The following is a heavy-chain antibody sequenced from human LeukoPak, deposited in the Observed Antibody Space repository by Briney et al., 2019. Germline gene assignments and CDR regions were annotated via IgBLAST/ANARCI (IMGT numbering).Heavy chain of an antibody. CDR3: AGGQGYSYGYEWFDP. Sequence: PETLSLTCLVSGVSISRYYWSWIRPPPGRGLEWVGCIYYSGSNNYNPSLKSQFTISVDTSKNQFTLNRTSVTPATRPLYSFAGGQGYSYGYEWFDPWGQGTLVTVSS. CDR2: IYYSGSN. D-gene: IGHD5-18*01. V-gene: IGHV4-59*01. J-gene: IGHJ5*02. CDR1: GVSISRYY.